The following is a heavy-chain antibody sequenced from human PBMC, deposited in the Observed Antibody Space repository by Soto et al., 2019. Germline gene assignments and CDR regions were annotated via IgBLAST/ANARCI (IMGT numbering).Heavy chain of an antibody. D-gene: IGHD6-13*01. CDR1: GYTFTGYY. Sequence: GASVKVSCKASGYTFTGYYMHWVRQAPGQGLEWMGWINPNSGGTNYAQKFQGRVTMTRDTSISTAYMELSRLRSDDTAVYYCARETPLLYSSSWLDYWGQGTLVTVS. J-gene: IGHJ4*02. CDR3: ARETPLLYSSSWLDY. CDR2: INPNSGGT. V-gene: IGHV1-2*02.